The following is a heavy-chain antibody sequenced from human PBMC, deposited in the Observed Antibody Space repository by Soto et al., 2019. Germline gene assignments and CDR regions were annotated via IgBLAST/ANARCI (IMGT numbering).Heavy chain of an antibody. CDR1: GGSISSYY. V-gene: IGHV4-59*08. D-gene: IGHD3-9*01. J-gene: IGHJ5*02. CDR2: IYYSGST. Sequence: SETLSLTCTVSGGSISSYYWSWIRQPPGKGLEWIGYIYYSGSTNYNPSLKSRVTISVDTSKNQFSLKLSSVTAADTAVYYCARHPSYYDILTGYQYWFDPWGQGTLVTVSS. CDR3: ARHPSYYDILTGYQYWFDP.